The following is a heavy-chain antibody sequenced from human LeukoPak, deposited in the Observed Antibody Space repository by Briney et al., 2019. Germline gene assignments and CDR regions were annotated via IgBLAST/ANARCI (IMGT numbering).Heavy chain of an antibody. CDR2: ISYDGNNK. CDR3: ARAPCTAANFYY. CDR1: RFTFSSYA. D-gene: IGHD6-13*01. Sequence: PGGSLRLSCAASRFTFSSYAMHWVRQAPGKGLEWVAVISYDGNNKYYADSVKGRFTISRDNSKNTLYLQMNSLRTEDTAVYYCARAPCTAANFYYWGQGTLVTVSS. J-gene: IGHJ4*02. V-gene: IGHV3-30-3*01.